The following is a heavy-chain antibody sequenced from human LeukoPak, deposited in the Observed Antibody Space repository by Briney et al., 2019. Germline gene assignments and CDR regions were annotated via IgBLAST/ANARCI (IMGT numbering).Heavy chain of an antibody. D-gene: IGHD3-22*01. J-gene: IGHJ4*02. CDR2: ISGSGDNT. CDR1: GFTFSTYA. Sequence: GGSLRLSCAASGFTFSTYAMSWVRQAPGKGLEWVSVISGSGDNTYYADSVKGRYTISRDNSKNTLHLQMNNLRAEDTALYYCAKTPDIDMIEVGTSFDYWGQGTLVSVST. CDR3: AKTPDIDMIEVGTSFDY. V-gene: IGHV3-23*01.